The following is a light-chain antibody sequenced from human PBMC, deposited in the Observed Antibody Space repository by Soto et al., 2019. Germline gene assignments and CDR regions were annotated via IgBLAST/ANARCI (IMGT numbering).Light chain of an antibody. CDR1: SSDVGSYNL. V-gene: IGLV2-23*01. J-gene: IGLJ1*01. CDR3: YSYAGTNTFV. Sequence: QSALTQPASVSGSPGQSITISCTGTSSDVGSYNLVSWYQQHPGKAPKLMIYEGNKRPSGVSNRFSGSKSANTASLTISGLQTEDDADYYCYSYAGTNTFVFGTGTKLTVL. CDR2: EGN.